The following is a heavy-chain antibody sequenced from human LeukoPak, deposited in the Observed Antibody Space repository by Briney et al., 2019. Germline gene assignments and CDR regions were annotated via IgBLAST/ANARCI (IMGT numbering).Heavy chain of an antibody. CDR3: ATRYCSITSCYAEYFQH. Sequence: ASVKVSCKASGYTFTGYYMHWVRQAPGQGLEWMGWINPNSGGTNYAQKFQGRVTMTRDTSISTAYMELSRLRSDDTAVYYCATRYCSITSCYAEYFQHWGQGTLVTVSS. V-gene: IGHV1-2*02. J-gene: IGHJ1*01. D-gene: IGHD2-2*01. CDR2: INPNSGGT. CDR1: GYTFTGYY.